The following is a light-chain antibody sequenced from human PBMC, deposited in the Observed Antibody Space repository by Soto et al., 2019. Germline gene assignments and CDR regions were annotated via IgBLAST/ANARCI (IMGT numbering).Light chain of an antibody. J-gene: IGLJ1*01. V-gene: IGLV2-8*01. CDR2: EVT. CDR1: SSDVGGYNY. Sequence: QSALTQPPSASGSPGQSVTISCTGTSSDVGGYNYVSGYQQHPGKAPKLMIYEVTKRPSGVPDRFSGSKSGNTASLTVSGLQAEDEADYYCSSYADSNSYVFGTGTKVTVL. CDR3: SSYADSNSYV.